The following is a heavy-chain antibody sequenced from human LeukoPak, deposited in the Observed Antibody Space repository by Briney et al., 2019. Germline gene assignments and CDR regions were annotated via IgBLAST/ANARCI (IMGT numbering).Heavy chain of an antibody. V-gene: IGHV4-4*07. CDR2: VYTSGST. CDR1: GGSISSYY. D-gene: IGHD1-7*01. Sequence: SETLSLTCTVSGGSISSYYWSWIRQPPGKGLEWIGRVYTSGSTNYNPSLKSRVTMSVDTSKNQFSLKLSSVTAADTAVFYCARGITGTTILRSFDYMYVWGKETTVTLSS. J-gene: IGHJ6*03. CDR3: ARGITGTTILRSFDYMYV.